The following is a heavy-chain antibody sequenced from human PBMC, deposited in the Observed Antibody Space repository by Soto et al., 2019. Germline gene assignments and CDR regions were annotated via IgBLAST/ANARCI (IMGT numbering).Heavy chain of an antibody. V-gene: IGHV4-34*01. D-gene: IGHD6-6*01. Sequence: SETLSLTCAVYGGSFSGYYWSWIRQPPGKGLEWIGEINHSGSTNYNPSLKSRVTISVDTSKNQFSLKLSSVTVADTAVYYCARTSRFDCWGQGTLVTVSS. CDR1: GGSFSGYY. J-gene: IGHJ4*02. CDR3: ARTSRFDC. CDR2: INHSGST.